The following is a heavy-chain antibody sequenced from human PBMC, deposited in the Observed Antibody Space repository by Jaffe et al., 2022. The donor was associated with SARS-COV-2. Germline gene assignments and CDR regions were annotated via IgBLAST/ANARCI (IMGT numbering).Heavy chain of an antibody. Sequence: EVQLLESGGVLVQPGGSLRLSCAASGFTFSSYAMNWVRQAPGKGLEWVSGISGSGGSTYYADSVKGRFTISRDNSKNTLYLQMNSLRGEDTAVYYCAKDHPSSYYDSRDFYHYCGVDVWGQGTTVTVSS. D-gene: IGHD3-22*01. CDR3: AKDHPSSYYDSRDFYHYCGVDV. V-gene: IGHV3-23*01. CDR2: ISGSGGST. J-gene: IGHJ6*02. CDR1: GFTFSSYA.